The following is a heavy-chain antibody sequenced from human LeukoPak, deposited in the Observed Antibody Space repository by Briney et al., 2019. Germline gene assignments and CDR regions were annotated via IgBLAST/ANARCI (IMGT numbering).Heavy chain of an antibody. CDR2: IYPGDSDT. Sequence: VGYLEISCQGPGCIFKSYWIGWVRQLPGKGLEWMGIIYPGDSDTRYSPAFQGQVTISADKSISTAYLQWSSLKASDTAMYYCARHVPSGYGFDYWGQGTLVTVSS. CDR3: ARHVPSGYGFDY. V-gene: IGHV5-51*01. J-gene: IGHJ4*02. CDR1: GCIFKSYW. D-gene: IGHD5-12*01.